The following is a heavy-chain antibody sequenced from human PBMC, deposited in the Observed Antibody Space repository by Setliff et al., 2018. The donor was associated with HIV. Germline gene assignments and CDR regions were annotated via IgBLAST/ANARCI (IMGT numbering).Heavy chain of an antibody. V-gene: IGHV4-39*02. J-gene: IGHJ4*02. D-gene: IGHD3-22*01. Sequence: SETLSLTCTVSGASILSSGGYFWGWIRQSPGRGLEWLGTVYFLGNRYLNPSLKSRVAVSVDTSKNHFSLRVTSVTAADTAVYYCARAPANYHDSSGFYFGGDYYFDFWGQGSLVTVS. CDR2: VYFLGNR. CDR3: ARAPANYHDSSGFYFGGDYYFDF. CDR1: GASILSSGGYF.